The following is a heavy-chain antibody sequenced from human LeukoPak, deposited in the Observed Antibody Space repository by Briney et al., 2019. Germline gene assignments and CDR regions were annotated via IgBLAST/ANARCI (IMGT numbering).Heavy chain of an antibody. Sequence: PSETLSPTCTVSGGSISTYYWSWIRQPPGKGLEWIGYIYYSGSTNYNPSLKSRVSISADTSKNQFSLKLSSVTAADTAVYYCARVTAVAGFTNFDYWGQGTLVTVSS. D-gene: IGHD6-19*01. CDR2: IYYSGST. V-gene: IGHV4-59*01. J-gene: IGHJ4*02. CDR1: GGSISTYY. CDR3: ARVTAVAGFTNFDY.